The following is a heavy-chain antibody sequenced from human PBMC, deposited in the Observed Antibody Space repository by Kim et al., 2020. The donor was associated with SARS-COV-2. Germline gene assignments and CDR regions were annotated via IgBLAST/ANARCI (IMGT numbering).Heavy chain of an antibody. V-gene: IGHV5-51*01. Sequence: SPSFQGQVTISADKSNSTGYLQWSSLKASDTAMYYCARRGVRGVHDAFDIWGQGTMVTVSS. J-gene: IGHJ3*02. D-gene: IGHD3-10*01. CDR3: ARRGVRGVHDAFDI.